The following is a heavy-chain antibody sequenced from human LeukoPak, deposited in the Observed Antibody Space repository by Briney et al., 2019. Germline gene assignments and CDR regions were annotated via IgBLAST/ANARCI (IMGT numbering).Heavy chain of an antibody. D-gene: IGHD3-22*01. CDR3: VKDLSYESSGSFFDS. CDR1: GFTFEDYT. Sequence: GGSLTLSCAASGFTFEDYTMHWVRQAPGKTLEWVSLISWDGTTYYRDAVKGRFTISRDNSKDSLYLQMDPLRSEDTAFYYCVKDLSYESSGSFFDSWGQGTLLTVS. CDR2: ISWDGTT. J-gene: IGHJ4*02. V-gene: IGHV3-43*01.